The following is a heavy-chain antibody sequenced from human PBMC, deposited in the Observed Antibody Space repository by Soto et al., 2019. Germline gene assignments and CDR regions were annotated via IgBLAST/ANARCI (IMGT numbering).Heavy chain of an antibody. CDR1: GDSISRGNW. Sequence: QVQLQESGPGLVKPSGTLSLTCAVSGDSISRGNWWSWVRQSPAKGLEWIGEIQHTGRSNSNPSLKSRVIISVDNSKNEFSLTLTSVTAADTAVYYCATDLLITPRWGQGMLVTVSS. V-gene: IGHV4-4*02. CDR2: IQHTGRS. J-gene: IGHJ4*02. D-gene: IGHD3-16*01. CDR3: ATDLLITPR.